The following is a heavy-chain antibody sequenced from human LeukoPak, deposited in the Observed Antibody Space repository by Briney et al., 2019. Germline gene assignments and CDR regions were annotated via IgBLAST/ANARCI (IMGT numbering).Heavy chain of an antibody. CDR1: GGSISSYY. CDR3: ARVPGYMIEDYFDY. Sequence: SETLSLTCTVSGGSISSYYWSWIRQPPGEGLEWIGYIYYSGSTNYKPSLQSRVTISVETSNNHFYLKLRSVTAADKAAYYCARVPGYMIEDYFDYWGQGTLVTVSS. D-gene: IGHD3-22*01. V-gene: IGHV4-59*01. CDR2: IYYSGST. J-gene: IGHJ4*02.